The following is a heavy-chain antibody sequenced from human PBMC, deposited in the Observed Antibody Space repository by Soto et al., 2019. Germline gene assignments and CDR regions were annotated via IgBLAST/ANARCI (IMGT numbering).Heavy chain of an antibody. D-gene: IGHD1-26*01. Sequence: SETLSLTCAVSGYSISSGYYWGWIRQPPGKGLEWIGSIYHSGSTYYNPSLKSRVTISVDTSKNQFSLKLSSVTAADTAVYYCATVGATTFDEFVYWGQGTLVTVSS. CDR1: GYSISSGYY. CDR2: IYHSGST. V-gene: IGHV4-38-2*01. CDR3: ATVGATTFDEFVY. J-gene: IGHJ4*02.